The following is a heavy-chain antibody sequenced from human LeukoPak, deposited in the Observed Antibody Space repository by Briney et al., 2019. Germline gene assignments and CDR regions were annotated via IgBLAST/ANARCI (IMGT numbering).Heavy chain of an antibody. V-gene: IGHV4-59*08. J-gene: IGHJ5*02. Sequence: SEPQSLPCTVSGGSISSYYWSWIRQPPGKGLEWIGYIYYSGSTNYNPSLNSRVTISVDTSKNQFSLKLSSVTAADTAVYYCARRADWFDPWGQGTLVTVSS. CDR3: ARRADWFDP. CDR1: GGSISSYY. CDR2: IYYSGST.